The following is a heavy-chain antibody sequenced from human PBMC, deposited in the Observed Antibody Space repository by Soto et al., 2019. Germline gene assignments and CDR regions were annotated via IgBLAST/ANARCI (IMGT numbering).Heavy chain of an antibody. V-gene: IGHV4-30-2*01. Sequence: PSETLSLTCAVSGGSISSGGYSWSWIRQPPGKGLEWIGYIYHSGSTYYNPSLKSRVTISVDRSKNQFSLKLSSVTAADTAVYYCARASTTVTTLDDWGQRTLVTVSS. CDR3: ARASTTVTTLDD. CDR2: IYHSGST. CDR1: GGSISSGGYS. D-gene: IGHD4-17*01. J-gene: IGHJ4*02.